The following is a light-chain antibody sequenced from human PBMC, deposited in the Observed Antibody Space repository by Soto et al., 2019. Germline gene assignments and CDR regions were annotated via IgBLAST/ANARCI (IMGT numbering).Light chain of an antibody. CDR3: QKYNTVPAT. J-gene: IGKJ5*01. CDR2: SAS. CDR1: QGIGNS. V-gene: IGKV1-27*01. Sequence: DIQMTQSPPSLSASVGDRGTITWRASQGIGNSLAWYQQKPGTVPKLLIYSASTLQSGVPSRFSGSGSGTDFTLTISILQPEDVAAYYCQKYNTVPATFGQGTRLEIK.